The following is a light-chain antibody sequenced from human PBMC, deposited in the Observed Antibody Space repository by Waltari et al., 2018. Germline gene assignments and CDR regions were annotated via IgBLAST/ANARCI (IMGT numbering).Light chain of an antibody. CDR2: DVS. V-gene: IGLV2-14*01. Sequence: QSALTQPASVSGSPGQSITISCTGTSSDVGGYNHFSWYQQHPGKAPKLLIFDVSNRPSGVSNRFSGSKSGNTASLTISGLQAEDESDYYCCSFTSGSTWVFGGGTKLTVL. J-gene: IGLJ3*02. CDR1: SSDVGGYNH. CDR3: CSFTSGSTWV.